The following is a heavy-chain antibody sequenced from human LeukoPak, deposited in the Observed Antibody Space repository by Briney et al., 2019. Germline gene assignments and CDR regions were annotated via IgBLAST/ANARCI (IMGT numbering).Heavy chain of an antibody. CDR1: GFTFSSYS. J-gene: IGHJ3*02. V-gene: IGHV3-21*01. CDR2: ISSSSSYI. D-gene: IGHD3-10*01. Sequence: PGGSLRLSCAASGFTFSSYSMNWVRQAPGKGLEWVSSISSSSSYIYYADSVKGRFTISRDNAKDSLYLQMNSLRAEDTAVYYCARDPRAEPPNYFGTAFDIWGQGTMVTVSS. CDR3: ARDPRAEPPNYFGTAFDI.